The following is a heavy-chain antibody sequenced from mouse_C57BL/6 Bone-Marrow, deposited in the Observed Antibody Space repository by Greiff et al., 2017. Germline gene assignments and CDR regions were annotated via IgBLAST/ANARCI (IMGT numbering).Heavy chain of an antibody. CDR1: GYTFTSYW. CDR2: IDPSDSYT. J-gene: IGHJ3*01. Sequence: QFQLQQPGAELVMPGASVKLSCKASGYTFTSYWMHWVKQRPGQGLEWIGEIDPSDSYTNYNQKFKGKSAWTVDKSSSTASMQLSSLTSEDSAVYYCARGGSYYDYDVSWFAYWGQGTLVTVSA. CDR3: ARGGSYYDYDVSWFAY. V-gene: IGHV1-69*01. D-gene: IGHD2-4*01.